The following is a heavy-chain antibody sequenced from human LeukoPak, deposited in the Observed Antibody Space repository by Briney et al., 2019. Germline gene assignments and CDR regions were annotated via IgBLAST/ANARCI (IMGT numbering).Heavy chain of an antibody. V-gene: IGHV1-2*02. CDR3: ARASHYGSGSFDYYYYYMDV. D-gene: IGHD3-10*01. CDR1: GYTFTGYY. CDR2: INPNSGGT. Sequence: ASVKVSCKASGYTFTGYYMHWVRQAPGQGLEWMGWINPNSGGTNYAQKFQGRVTMTRDTSISTAYMELSRLRSDDTAVYYCARASHYGSGSFDYYYYYMDVWGKGTTVTISS. J-gene: IGHJ6*03.